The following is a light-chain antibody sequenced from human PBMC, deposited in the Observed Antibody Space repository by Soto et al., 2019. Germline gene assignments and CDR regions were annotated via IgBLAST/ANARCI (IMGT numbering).Light chain of an antibody. CDR3: CSHAGTSTM. CDR2: DVT. Sequence: QSALTQPASVSGSPGQSITISCTGSTSDIGAYDYVTWFQQHPDKAPKVIIYDVTRRPSGVPDRFSGSKSGNTASLTISGLQAEDEADYHCCSHAGTSTMFGGGTQLTVL. J-gene: IGLJ3*02. CDR1: TSDIGAYDY. V-gene: IGLV2-11*01.